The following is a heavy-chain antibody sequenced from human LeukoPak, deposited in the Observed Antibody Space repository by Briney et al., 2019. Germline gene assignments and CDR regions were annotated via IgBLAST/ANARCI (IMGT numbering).Heavy chain of an antibody. V-gene: IGHV4-34*01. J-gene: IGHJ4*02. Sequence: SESLSLTWAVDGGSFSGYYWSWIRQPPGKGREGMGEINHRGSTNYSPSLKSRLTISVDTSKHQFSLTLSSVTAAATAVYYCARVGGGSYYAGRWAFDYWGQGTLVTVSS. CDR3: ARVGGGSYYAGRWAFDY. D-gene: IGHD1-26*01. CDR2: INHRGST. CDR1: GGSFSGYY.